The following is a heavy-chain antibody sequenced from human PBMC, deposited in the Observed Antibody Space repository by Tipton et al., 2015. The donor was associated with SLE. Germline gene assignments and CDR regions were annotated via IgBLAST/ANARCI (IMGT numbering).Heavy chain of an antibody. CDR1: GFTFSSYA. V-gene: IGHV3-30*14. J-gene: IGHJ2*01. CDR2: ISYDGSNK. D-gene: IGHD5-18*01. CDR3: ARGIQLWLGYWYFDL. Sequence: SLRLSCAASGFTFSSYAMHWVRQAPGKGLEWVAVISYDGSNKYYADSVKGRFTISRDNSKNTLYLQMNSLRAEDTAVYYCARGIQLWLGYWYFDLWGRGTLVTVSS.